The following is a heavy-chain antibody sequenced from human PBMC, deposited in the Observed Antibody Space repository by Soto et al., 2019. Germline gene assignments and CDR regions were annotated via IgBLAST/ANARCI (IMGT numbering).Heavy chain of an antibody. CDR3: ARDLPPGDL. D-gene: IGHD3-10*01. J-gene: IGHJ4*02. CDR1: GYTFTSYG. V-gene: IGHV1-18*01. Sequence: QVQLVQSGAEVKKPGASVKVSCKASGYTFTSYGISWVRQAPGQGLEWMGWISAYNGNTNYAQKLQGSVTMSADTSTSAPYMELRSLRSEDTAVYCCARDLPPGDLWGQGALVTVSS. CDR2: ISAYNGNT.